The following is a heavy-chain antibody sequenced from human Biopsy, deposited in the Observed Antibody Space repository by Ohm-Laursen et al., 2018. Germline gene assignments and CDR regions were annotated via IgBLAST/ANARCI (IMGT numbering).Heavy chain of an antibody. CDR2: INEVSSHI. CDR1: GFTFSSFS. J-gene: IGHJ6*02. Sequence: SLRLSCTASGFTFSSFSMNWVRQAPGKGLEWISYINEVSSHIYDADSVKGRITVARGNAKNSLYLQLNSLRAEDTAVYYCARDSGGTARAGGMDVWGQGTTVTVSS. V-gene: IGHV3-21*01. D-gene: IGHD6-6*01. CDR3: ARDSGGTARAGGMDV.